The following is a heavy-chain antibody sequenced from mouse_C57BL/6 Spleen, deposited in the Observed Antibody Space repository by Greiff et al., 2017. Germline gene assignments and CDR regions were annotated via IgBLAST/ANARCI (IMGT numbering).Heavy chain of an antibody. CDR1: GYTFTSYW. Sequence: QVQLQQPGAELVKPGASVKLSCKASGYTFTSYWMQWVKQRPGQGLEWIGEIDPSDSYTNYNQKFKGKATLTVDTSSSTAYMQLSSLTSEDSAVDYCARGGKGNAMDYWGQGTSVTVSS. J-gene: IGHJ4*01. CDR3: ARGGKGNAMDY. V-gene: IGHV1-50*01. CDR2: IDPSDSYT. D-gene: IGHD1-3*01.